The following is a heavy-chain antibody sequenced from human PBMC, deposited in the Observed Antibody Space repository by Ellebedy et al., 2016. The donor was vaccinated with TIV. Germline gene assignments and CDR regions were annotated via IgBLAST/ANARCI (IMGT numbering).Heavy chain of an antibody. CDR2: IIPILGIA. CDR3: AKDSGAYCGGDCYNIDY. J-gene: IGHJ4*02. Sequence: AASVKVSCKASVYTFTSSYIHWVRQAPGHGLEWMGRIIPILGIANYAQKFQGRVTITADKSTSTAYMELSSLRSEDTDVYYCAKDSGAYCGGDCYNIDYWGQGTLVTVSS. V-gene: IGHV1-69*10. D-gene: IGHD2-21*02. CDR1: VYTFTSSY.